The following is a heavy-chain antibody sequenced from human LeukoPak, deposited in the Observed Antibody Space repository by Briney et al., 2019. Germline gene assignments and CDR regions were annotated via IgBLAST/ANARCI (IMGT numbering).Heavy chain of an antibody. D-gene: IGHD3-22*01. Sequence: PGGSLRLSCAASGFTFDDYGMSWVRQAPGKGLEWVSGINWNGGSTGYADSVKGRFTISRDNAKNPLYLQMNSLRAEDTALYYCARGQETYYYDSSGYYYPDWGQGTLVTVSS. CDR3: ARGQETYYYDSSGYYYPD. V-gene: IGHV3-20*04. CDR2: INWNGGST. CDR1: GFTFDDYG. J-gene: IGHJ4*02.